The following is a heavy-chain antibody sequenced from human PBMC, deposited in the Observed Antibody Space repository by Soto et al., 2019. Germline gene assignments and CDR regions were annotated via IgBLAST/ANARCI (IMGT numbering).Heavy chain of an antibody. CDR3: ARYGHYYGMDV. J-gene: IGHJ6*02. V-gene: IGHV3-33*01. D-gene: IGHD4-17*01. Sequence: QVQLVESGGGVVQPGRSLRLSCAASGFTFSHYVIHWVRQAPGKGLERVAAIWSDGSDKYVDSVKGRLTISRDNSKNTLYLQIDNLRAGDTAVYYCARYGHYYGMDVWGQGTTVTVS. CDR2: IWSDGSDK. CDR1: GFTFSHYV.